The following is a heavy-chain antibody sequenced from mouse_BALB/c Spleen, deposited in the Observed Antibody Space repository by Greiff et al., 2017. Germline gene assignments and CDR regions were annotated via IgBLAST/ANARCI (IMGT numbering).Heavy chain of an antibody. CDR2: IWRGGST. CDR1: GFSLTSYG. J-gene: IGHJ4*01. CDR3: AKGDDYDPLYAMDD. Sequence: QVQLKESGPSLVQPSQSLSITCTVSGFSLTSYGVHWVRQSPGKGLEWLGVIWRGGSTDYNAAFMSRLSITKDNSKSQVFFKMNSLQADDTAIYYCAKGDDYDPLYAMDDWGQGTSVTVSS. D-gene: IGHD2-4*01. V-gene: IGHV2-5-1*01.